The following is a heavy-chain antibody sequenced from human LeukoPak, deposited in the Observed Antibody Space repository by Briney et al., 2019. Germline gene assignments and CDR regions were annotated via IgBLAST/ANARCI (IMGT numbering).Heavy chain of an antibody. J-gene: IGHJ3*01. D-gene: IGHD2-8*02. V-gene: IGHV1-18*01. CDR1: GGTFSSYA. Sequence: ASVKVSCKASGGTFSSYAISWVRQAPGQGLAWMGWITPYNGDTSFAPRLQDRVTLTTDTSTSTAYMELRTLRSDDTAVYYCVRDRWSRAYYPAFDLWGQGTMLTVSS. CDR3: VRDRWSRAYYPAFDL. CDR2: ITPYNGDT.